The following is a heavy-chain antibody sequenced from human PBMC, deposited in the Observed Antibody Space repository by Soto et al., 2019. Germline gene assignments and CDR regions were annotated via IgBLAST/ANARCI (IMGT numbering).Heavy chain of an antibody. CDR3: ARTIAAAGTAGAYRYYYYYYGMDV. Sequence: SETLSLTCAVYGRSFSGYYWSWIRQPPGKGLEWIGEINHSGSTNYNPSLKSRVTISVDTSKNQFSLKLSSVTAADTAVYYCARTIAAAGTAGAYRYYYYYYGMDVWGQGTTVTVSS. D-gene: IGHD6-13*01. CDR2: INHSGST. CDR1: GRSFSGYY. V-gene: IGHV4-34*01. J-gene: IGHJ6*02.